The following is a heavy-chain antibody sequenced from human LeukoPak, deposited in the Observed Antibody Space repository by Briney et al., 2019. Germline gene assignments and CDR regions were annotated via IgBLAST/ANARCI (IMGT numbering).Heavy chain of an antibody. CDR2: ISSSGGTI. J-gene: IGHJ4*02. V-gene: IGHV3-48*03. CDR3: AKDSSGWVYFEY. CDR1: GFTFSSYE. D-gene: IGHD6-19*01. Sequence: PGGSLRLSCAASGFTFSSYEMIWVRQVPGKGLEWVSYISSSGGTINYAESVKGRFTISRDNAKNSLYLQMTSLRAEDTAVYYCAKDSSGWVYFEYWGQGTLVTVSS.